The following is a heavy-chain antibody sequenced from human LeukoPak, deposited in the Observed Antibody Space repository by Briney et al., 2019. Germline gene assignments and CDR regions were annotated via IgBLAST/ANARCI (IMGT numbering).Heavy chain of an antibody. CDR2: ISSSGSTI. D-gene: IGHD3-22*01. CDR1: GFTFSSYE. J-gene: IGHJ3*02. CDR3: ARVPNYYDSSGYFAFDI. V-gene: IGHV3-48*03. Sequence: GGSLRLSCAASGFTFSSYEMNWVRQAPGKGLEWVSYISSSGSTIYYADSVKGRFTISRDNAKNTLYLQMNSLRAEDTAVYYCARVPNYYDSSGYFAFDIWGQGTMVTVSS.